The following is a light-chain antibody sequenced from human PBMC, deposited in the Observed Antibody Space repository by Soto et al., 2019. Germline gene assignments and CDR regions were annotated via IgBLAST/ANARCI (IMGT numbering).Light chain of an antibody. CDR2: GAS. J-gene: IGKJ1*01. V-gene: IGKV3-20*01. Sequence: ESVLTQSPGTLSLSPGERATLSCRASQSFNSIYLAWYQQKPGQAPRLLIYGASSRATGIPDRFSGSGSGTDFTLTISRLEPEDFAVYYCHQYDSWTFGQGTKVEIK. CDR3: HQYDSWT. CDR1: QSFNSIY.